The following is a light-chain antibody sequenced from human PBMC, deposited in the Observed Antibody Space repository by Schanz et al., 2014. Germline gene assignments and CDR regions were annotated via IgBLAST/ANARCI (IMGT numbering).Light chain of an antibody. CDR2: EVS. V-gene: IGLV2-8*01. CDR1: SSDVGFYNY. J-gene: IGLJ2*01. CDR3: SSYAGSNNVL. Sequence: QSALTQPRSVSGSPGQSVTISCTGTSSDVGFYNYVSWYQHHPGKAPKLVIYEVSKRPSGVPDRFSGSKSGNTASLTVSGLQAEDEADYYCSSYAGSNNVLFGGGTKLTVL.